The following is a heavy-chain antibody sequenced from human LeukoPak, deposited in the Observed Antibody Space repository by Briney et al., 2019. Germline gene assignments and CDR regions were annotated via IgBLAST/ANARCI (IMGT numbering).Heavy chain of an antibody. V-gene: IGHV3-21*01. Sequence: GGSLRLSCAASGLTFSSYGMNWVRQAPGKGLEWVSSISGSSSYIDYADSVKGRFTISRDNARKSLYLQMNSLRVEDTAVYYCARVEGSSGPKDYWGQGTLVTVSS. CDR3: ARVEGSSGPKDY. J-gene: IGHJ4*02. CDR2: ISGSSSYI. CDR1: GLTFSSYG. D-gene: IGHD6-19*01.